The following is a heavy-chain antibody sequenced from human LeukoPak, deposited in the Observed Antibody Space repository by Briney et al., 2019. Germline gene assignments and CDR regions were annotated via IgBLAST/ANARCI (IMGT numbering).Heavy chain of an antibody. J-gene: IGHJ3*02. CDR1: GGSISSGTYY. D-gene: IGHD7-27*01. Sequence: SETLSLTCIVSGGSISSGTYYWGWIRQPPGKGLEWIGSIYYSGSTYYNPSLKSRVTISVDTSKNQFSLKLSSVTAADTAVYYCARWRHITGEIYNNFDIWGQGTMVTVSS. CDR3: ARWRHITGEIYNNFDI. CDR2: IYYSGST. V-gene: IGHV4-39*01.